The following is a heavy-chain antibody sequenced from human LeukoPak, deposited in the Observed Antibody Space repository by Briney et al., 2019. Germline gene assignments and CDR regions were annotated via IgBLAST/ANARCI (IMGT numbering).Heavy chain of an antibody. D-gene: IGHD4-17*01. V-gene: IGHV3-7*01. J-gene: IGHJ4*02. CDR2: IKQDGSEK. Sequence: PGGSLRLSCAASGFTFSSYWISWVRQAPGKGLEWVANIKQDGSEKYYVDSVKGRFTISRDNAKNSLYLQMNSLRAEDAAVYYCARDFTRDYLADYWGQGTLVTVSS. CDR1: GFTFSSYW. CDR3: ARDFTRDYLADY.